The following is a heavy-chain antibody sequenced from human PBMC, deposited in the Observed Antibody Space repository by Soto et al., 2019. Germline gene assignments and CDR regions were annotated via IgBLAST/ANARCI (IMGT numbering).Heavy chain of an antibody. CDR1: GGSISSYY. D-gene: IGHD3-10*01. Sequence: QVQLQESGPGLVKPSETLSLTCTVSGGSISSYYRSWIRQPPGKGLEWIGYIDYSGSTNYNPSLKSRVTISVGRSKNQFSLKLSSVTAADTAVYYCARGGGITLDWGQGAMDTVS. V-gene: IGHV4-59*01. CDR3: ARGGGITLD. CDR2: IDYSGST. J-gene: IGHJ4*02.